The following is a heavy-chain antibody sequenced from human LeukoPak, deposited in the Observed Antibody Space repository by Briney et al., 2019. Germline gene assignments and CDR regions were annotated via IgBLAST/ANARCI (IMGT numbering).Heavy chain of an antibody. CDR1: GYSFTNYW. CDR2: ISAYNGNT. D-gene: IGHD3-10*01. CDR3: AREKRAMVRGVINYFDY. Sequence: GESLKISCKTSGYSFTNYWIGWVRQMPGKGLEWMGWISAYNGNTNYAQKLQGRVTMTTDTSTSTAYMELRSLRSDDTAVYYCAREKRAMVRGVINYFDYWGQGTLVTVSS. J-gene: IGHJ4*02. V-gene: IGHV1-18*04.